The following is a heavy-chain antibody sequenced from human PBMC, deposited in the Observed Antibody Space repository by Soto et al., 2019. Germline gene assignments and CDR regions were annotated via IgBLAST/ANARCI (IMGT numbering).Heavy chain of an antibody. Sequence: SVKVSCKASGGSFSSYAISCVRQAPGQGLEWMGGIIPIFGTANYAQKFQGRVTITADESTSTAYMELSSLRSEDTAVYYCARDNDYYGSGSYFTAFDIWGQGTMVTVSS. D-gene: IGHD3-10*01. CDR3: ARDNDYYGSGSYFTAFDI. CDR2: IIPIFGTA. CDR1: GGSFSSYA. V-gene: IGHV1-69*13. J-gene: IGHJ3*02.